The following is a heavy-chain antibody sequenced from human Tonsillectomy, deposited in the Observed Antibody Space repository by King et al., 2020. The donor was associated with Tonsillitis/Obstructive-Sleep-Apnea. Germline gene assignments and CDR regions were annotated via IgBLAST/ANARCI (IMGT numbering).Heavy chain of an antibody. V-gene: IGHV4-39*01. CDR2: IYYSGRT. D-gene: IGHD2-21*02. CDR1: GDSISSSSYY. J-gene: IGHJ6*03. Sequence: QLQESGPGLVKPSETLSLTCTVSGDSISSSSYYWGWIRQPPGKGLEWIGTIYYSGRTYYNPSLKSRVTISVDTSKNQFSLKLSSVTAADTAVYYCPRLCDLYYYMYVWGTGTTVTVSS. CDR3: PRLCDLYYYMYV.